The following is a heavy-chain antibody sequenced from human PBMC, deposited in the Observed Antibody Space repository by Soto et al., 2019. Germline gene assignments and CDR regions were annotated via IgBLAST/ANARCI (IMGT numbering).Heavy chain of an antibody. CDR1: GYTFTNYY. CDR2: INTSGGST. Sequence: ASVKVSCKTSGYTFTNYYIYWVRQAPGQGLEWMGIINTSGGSTSYAQKFQGKVTMTSDTSTSTVYMELSSLRSEDTAVYYCARGLRRGWSSTFDYWGQGTLVTVSS. V-gene: IGHV1-46*01. CDR3: ARGLRRGWSSTFDY. D-gene: IGHD6-19*01. J-gene: IGHJ4*02.